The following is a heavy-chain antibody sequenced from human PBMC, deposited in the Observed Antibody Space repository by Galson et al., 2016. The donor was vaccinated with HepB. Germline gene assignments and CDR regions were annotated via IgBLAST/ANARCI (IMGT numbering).Heavy chain of an antibody. CDR2: ISHDGRDQ. V-gene: IGHV3-7*01. CDR3: AQYGGLADS. J-gene: IGHJ4*02. Sequence: SLRLSCAASGLNFWTYWMTWVRQAPGKGPEWVASISHDGRDQRYVDSVKGRFTISRDNARNSLYLQMNSLRDDDTAVYYCAQYGGLADSWGQGTLVTVSS. CDR1: GLNFWTYW. D-gene: IGHD3-16*01.